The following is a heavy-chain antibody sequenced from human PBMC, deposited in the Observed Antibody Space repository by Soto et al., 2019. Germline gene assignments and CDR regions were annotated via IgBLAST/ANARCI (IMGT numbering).Heavy chain of an antibody. D-gene: IGHD3-3*01. Sequence: ASVKVSCKASGYTFTSYDINWVRQATGQGLEWMGWMNPNSGNTGYAQKFQGRVTMTRNTSISTAYMELSSLRSEDTAVYYCARTGGDDFWSGYYFGNYYYGMDVWGQGTTVTVSS. V-gene: IGHV1-8*01. J-gene: IGHJ6*02. CDR3: ARTGGDDFWSGYYFGNYYYGMDV. CDR2: MNPNSGNT. CDR1: GYTFTSYD.